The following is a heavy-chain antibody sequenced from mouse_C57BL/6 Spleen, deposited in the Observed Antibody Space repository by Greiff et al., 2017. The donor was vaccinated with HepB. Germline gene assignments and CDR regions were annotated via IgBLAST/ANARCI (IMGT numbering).Heavy chain of an antibody. V-gene: IGHV1-52*01. CDR3: ARLTTVVAPYFDY. Sequence: VQLQQPGAELVRPGSSVKLSCKASGYTFTSYWMHWVKQRPIQGLEWIGNIDPSDSETHYNQKFKDKATLTLDKSSSTAYMQLSSLTSEDSAVYYCARLTTVVAPYFDYWGQGTTLTVSS. CDR1: GYTFTSYW. CDR2: IDPSDSET. D-gene: IGHD1-1*01. J-gene: IGHJ2*01.